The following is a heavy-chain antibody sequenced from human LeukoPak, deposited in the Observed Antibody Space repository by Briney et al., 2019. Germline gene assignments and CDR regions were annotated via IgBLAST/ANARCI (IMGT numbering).Heavy chain of an antibody. D-gene: IGHD1-1*01. Sequence: GGSLRLSCAASRFTFSTYAMSWVRQAPGKGLEWVSTISGSGGSTYYADSVKGRFTISRDNSKNTLYLQMNSLRAEDTAVYYCASFWNHDYYMDVWGKGTTVTVSS. CDR2: ISGSGGST. CDR1: RFTFSTYA. CDR3: ASFWNHDYYMDV. J-gene: IGHJ6*03. V-gene: IGHV3-23*01.